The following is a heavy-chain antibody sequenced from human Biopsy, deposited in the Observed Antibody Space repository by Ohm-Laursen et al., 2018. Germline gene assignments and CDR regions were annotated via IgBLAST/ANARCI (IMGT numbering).Heavy chain of an antibody. D-gene: IGHD1-26*01. CDR1: GGTFINYG. J-gene: IGHJ4*02. CDR2: IIPMFGTA. Sequence: VASVKASCQASGGTFINYGISWVRQAPGEGLEWMGGIIPMFGTANYAQMFQGRVTISADESTSTSYMELSSLTTEDTAIYYCARGPHSGSHSCFDYWGRGTLVTVSS. CDR3: ARGPHSGSHSCFDY. V-gene: IGHV1-69*13.